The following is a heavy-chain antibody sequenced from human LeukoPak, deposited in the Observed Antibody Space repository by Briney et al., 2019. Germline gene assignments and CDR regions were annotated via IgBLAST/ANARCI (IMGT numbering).Heavy chain of an antibody. CDR2: IYTSGST. CDR1: GGSISSYY. Sequence: SETLSLTCTVSGGSISSYYWSWIRQPAGKGLEWIGRIYTSGSTNCNPSLKSRVTMSVDTSKNQFSLKLSSVTAADTAVYYCARDFPEDFWSGYPYYYGMDVWGQGTTVTVSS. V-gene: IGHV4-4*07. J-gene: IGHJ6*02. D-gene: IGHD3-3*01. CDR3: ARDFPEDFWSGYPYYYGMDV.